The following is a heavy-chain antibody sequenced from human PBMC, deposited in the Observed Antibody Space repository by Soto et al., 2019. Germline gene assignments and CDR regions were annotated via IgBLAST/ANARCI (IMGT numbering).Heavy chain of an antibody. D-gene: IGHD3-10*01. V-gene: IGHV1-69*13. J-gene: IGHJ6*02. CDR2: IIPIFGTA. Sequence: ASVKVSCKASGGTFSSYAISWVRQAPGQGLEWMGGIIPIFGTANYAQKFQGRVTITADESTSTAYMELSSLRSEDTAVYYCARRGSGSYRGGMDVWGQGTTVTVSS. CDR3: ARRGSGSYRGGMDV. CDR1: GGTFSSYA.